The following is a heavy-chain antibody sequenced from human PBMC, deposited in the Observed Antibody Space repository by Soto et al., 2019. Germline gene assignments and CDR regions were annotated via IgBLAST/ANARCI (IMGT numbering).Heavy chain of an antibody. CDR1: GITFDDYA. D-gene: IGHD3-9*01. V-gene: IGHV3-9*01. CDR2: ISWNSGTI. CDR3: VKDIRDFAEYHGLDV. Sequence: EVLLVESGGTLVQPGWSLRLSCAASGITFDDYAMHWVRQAPGKGLEWVSSISWNSGTIGYADSVKGRFTISRDNAKNSLFLQMNSLRPEDTPLYYCVKDIRDFAEYHGLDVWGQGTTVTVSS. J-gene: IGHJ6*02.